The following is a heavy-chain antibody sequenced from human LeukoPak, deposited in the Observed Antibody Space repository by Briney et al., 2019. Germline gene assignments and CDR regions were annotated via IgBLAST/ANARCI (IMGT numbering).Heavy chain of an antibody. D-gene: IGHD3-10*01. Sequence: GGSLRLSCVGSGFTFSNYAMSWVRQAPGKGLEWVSALSGSGDNTYYADSVKGRSTISRDNSKNTLYLKMNSLRAEDTALYYCARPASRGVGRYFDLWGRGSLVTVSS. CDR3: ARPASRGVGRYFDL. V-gene: IGHV3-23*01. J-gene: IGHJ2*01. CDR1: GFTFSNYA. CDR2: LSGSGDNT.